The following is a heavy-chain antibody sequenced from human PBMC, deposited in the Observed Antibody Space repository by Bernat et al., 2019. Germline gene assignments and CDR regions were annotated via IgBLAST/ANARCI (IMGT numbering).Heavy chain of an antibody. D-gene: IGHD5-12*01. CDR1: GFTFSSYA. CDR3: ARDGVATSPYYFDY. V-gene: IGHV3-30*01. Sequence: QVQLVESGGGVVQPGRSLRLSCAASGFTFSSYAMHWVRQAPGKGLEWVAVISYDGSNKYYADSVKGRFTISRDNSKNTLYLQMNSLRAEDTAVYYCARDGVATSPYYFDYWGQGTLVTVSS. CDR2: ISYDGSNK. J-gene: IGHJ4*02.